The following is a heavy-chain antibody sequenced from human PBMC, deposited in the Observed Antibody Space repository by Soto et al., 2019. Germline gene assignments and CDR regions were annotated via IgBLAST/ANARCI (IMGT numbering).Heavy chain of an antibody. Sequence: ASVKVYCKASVYTFTGHYIHWVRQAPEQVPEWMGEIGPESGATRFAQKFQGRVTMTRDMSVDTSRNQFPLTLNSVTAADAAVYYCARQRTTVVTQAYFDHWGQGTLVTVSS. V-gene: IGHV1-2*02. CDR1: VYTFTGHY. CDR3: VYYCARQRTTVVTQAYFDH. D-gene: IGHD4-17*01. J-gene: IGHJ4*02. CDR2: IGPESGAT.